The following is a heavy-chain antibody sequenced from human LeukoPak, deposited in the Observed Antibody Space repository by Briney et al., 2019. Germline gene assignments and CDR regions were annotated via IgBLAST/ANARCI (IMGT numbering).Heavy chain of an antibody. V-gene: IGHV3-23*01. J-gene: IGHJ4*02. D-gene: IGHD6-25*01. CDR1: GFSFSDAW. CDR3: AKDRRLAAFDY. CDR2: ITGRGENI. Sequence: GGSHRLSCAASGFSFSDAWMSWVRQIPGKGLEWVSGITGRGENIYYAGSVKGRFTISRDNSKNTLYLQMNSLRAEDTAVYYCAKDRRLAAFDYGGQGTLVTVSS.